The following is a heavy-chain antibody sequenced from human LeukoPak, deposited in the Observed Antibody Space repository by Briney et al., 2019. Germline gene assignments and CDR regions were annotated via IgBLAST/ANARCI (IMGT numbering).Heavy chain of an antibody. J-gene: IGHJ4*02. Sequence: SETLSPTCTVSGGSISSSNYWAWIRQPPGKGLEWIATIHHSGSTYYKPSLRSGVTISVDTSRNQFSLKLSSVTVADTAVYYCARLGGYYDPPGYWGQGTLVTVSS. D-gene: IGHD3-22*01. CDR1: GGSISSSNY. V-gene: IGHV4-39*01. CDR3: ARLGGYYDPPGY. CDR2: IHHSGST.